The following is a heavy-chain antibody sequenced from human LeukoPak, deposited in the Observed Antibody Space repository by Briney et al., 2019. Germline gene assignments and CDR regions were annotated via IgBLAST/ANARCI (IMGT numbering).Heavy chain of an antibody. CDR2: ISYDGSDK. Sequence: GGSLRLSCAASGLTFSIYAMHWVRQAPGKGLEWVAVISYDGSDKYYADSVKGRFTISRDNSKNTLYLQMNSLRAEDMAVYYCAMASSTSSGWFDPWGQGTPVTVSS. D-gene: IGHD2-2*01. CDR3: AMASSTSSGWFDP. J-gene: IGHJ5*02. CDR1: GLTFSIYA. V-gene: IGHV3-30-3*01.